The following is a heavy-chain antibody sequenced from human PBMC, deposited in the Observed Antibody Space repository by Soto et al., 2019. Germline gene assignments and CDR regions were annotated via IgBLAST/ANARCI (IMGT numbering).Heavy chain of an antibody. CDR3: ARASGWYPSDAFDI. J-gene: IGHJ3*02. D-gene: IGHD6-19*01. CDR2: ISDSSGTR. CDR1: GFTFATYS. V-gene: IGHV3-48*02. Sequence: GGSLRLSCAASGFTFATYSMNWVRQAPGKGLEWVSYISDSSGTRNYADSVKGRFTISRDNAKNSLYLQMNSLRDDDSALYYCARASGWYPSDAFDIWGQGTPVTVSS.